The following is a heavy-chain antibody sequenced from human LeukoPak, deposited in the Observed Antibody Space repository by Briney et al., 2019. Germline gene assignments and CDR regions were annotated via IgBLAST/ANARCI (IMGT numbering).Heavy chain of an antibody. CDR1: GFTFSSYS. V-gene: IGHV3-48*01. Sequence: GGSLRLSCAASGFTFSSYSMNWVRQAPGKGLEWVSYISSSSSTIYYADSVKGRFTISRDNSKNTLYLQMNSLRAEDTAVYYCARAYYDSSDAFDIWGQGTMVTVSS. D-gene: IGHD3-22*01. CDR2: ISSSSSTI. J-gene: IGHJ3*02. CDR3: ARAYYDSSDAFDI.